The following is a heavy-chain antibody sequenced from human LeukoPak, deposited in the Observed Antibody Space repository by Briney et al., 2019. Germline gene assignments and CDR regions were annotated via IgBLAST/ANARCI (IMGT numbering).Heavy chain of an antibody. J-gene: IGHJ3*02. V-gene: IGHV1-2*02. CDR3: ARDKSSSFRAFDI. D-gene: IGHD6-13*01. CDR1: GYAFTGYY. Sequence: ASVKVSCKASGYAFTGYYMHWVRQAPGQGLEWMGWINPNSGGTNYAQKLQGRVTMTTDTSTSTAYMELSSLRSEDTAVYYCARDKSSSFRAFDIWGQGTMVTVSS. CDR2: INPNSGGT.